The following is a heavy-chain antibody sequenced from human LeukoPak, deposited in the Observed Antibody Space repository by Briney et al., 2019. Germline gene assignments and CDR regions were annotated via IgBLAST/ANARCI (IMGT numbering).Heavy chain of an antibody. V-gene: IGHV4-59*01. J-gene: IGHJ4*02. CDR1: GGSISSYY. CDR3: ARSGRGVMDY. Sequence: SETLSLTCTVSGGSISSYYWNWIRQPPGKGLEWIGHIYYSGSTNYNPSLKSRVTISVDTSKNQFSLKLSSVTAADTAVYYCARSGRGVMDYWGQGTLVTVSS. CDR2: IYYSGST. D-gene: IGHD3-10*01.